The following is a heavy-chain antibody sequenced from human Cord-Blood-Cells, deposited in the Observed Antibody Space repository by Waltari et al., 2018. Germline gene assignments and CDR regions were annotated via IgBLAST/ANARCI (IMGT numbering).Heavy chain of an antibody. D-gene: IGHD2-2*01. CDR3: ARGACSSTSCYPSDAFDI. V-gene: IGHV4-39*01. CDR2: IHYSGST. CDR1: GGSISSSSYY. J-gene: IGHJ3*02. Sequence: LTCTVSGGSISSSSYYWGWIRQPPGKGLEWIGSIHYSGSTYYNPSLKSRVTISVDTSKNQFSLKLSSVTAADTAVDYCARGACSSTSCYPSDAFDIWGQGTMVTVSS.